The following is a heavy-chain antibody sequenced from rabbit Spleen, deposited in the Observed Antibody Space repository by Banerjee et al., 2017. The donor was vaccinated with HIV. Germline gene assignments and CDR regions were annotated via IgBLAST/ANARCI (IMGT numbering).Heavy chain of an antibody. CDR3: ARDAGTSLSTYGMDL. CDR1: GFSFTSGYD. CDR2: AYAGSSGSS. D-gene: IGHD8-1*01. V-gene: IGHV1S45*01. Sequence: QEQLEESGGGLVKPEGSLTLTCKASGFSFTSGYDMCWVRQAPGKGLEWVACAYAGSSGSSYSATWAKGRFSISKTSSTTVTLQMTSLTAADTATYFCARDAGTSLSTYGMDLWGPGTLVTVS. J-gene: IGHJ6*01.